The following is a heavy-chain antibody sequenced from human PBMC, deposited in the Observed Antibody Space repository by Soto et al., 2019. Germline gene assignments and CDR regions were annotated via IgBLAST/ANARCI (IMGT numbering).Heavy chain of an antibody. J-gene: IGHJ5*02. CDR2: IYYSGST. CDR3: ARGGFGVVGPNWFDP. Sequence: QVQLQESGPGLVKPSQTLSLTCTVSGGSLFSGGYYWSWIRQHPGKGLEWIGYIYYSGSTYYNPSLKSRVTISLHTSKNQFSLNLSSVTAADTAVYYCARGGFGVVGPNWFDPWGQGTLVTVSS. CDR1: GGSLFSGGYY. D-gene: IGHD3-3*01. V-gene: IGHV4-31*03.